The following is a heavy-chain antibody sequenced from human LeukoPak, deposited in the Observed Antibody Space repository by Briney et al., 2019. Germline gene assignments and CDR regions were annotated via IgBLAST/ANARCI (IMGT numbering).Heavy chain of an antibody. V-gene: IGHV1-2*02. Sequence: ASVTLSFKASGYSFTGYYMHWLRQAPGPGLERLGWINPNSGGTNYAQKYPGRVTMTRDTSISTAYMGLSRLSSDDTAVYYCARVMVRGIMSRFDPWGQGTLVTVSS. CDR2: INPNSGGT. D-gene: IGHD3-10*01. CDR3: ARVMVRGIMSRFDP. J-gene: IGHJ5*02. CDR1: GYSFTGYY.